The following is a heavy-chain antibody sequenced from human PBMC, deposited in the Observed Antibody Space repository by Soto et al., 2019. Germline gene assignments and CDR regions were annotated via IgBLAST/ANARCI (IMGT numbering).Heavy chain of an antibody. CDR2: IKQDGSEK. J-gene: IGHJ4*02. CDR3: ARDLVHDYGVPK. D-gene: IGHD4-17*01. CDR1: VFTFSSYW. Sequence: GGSLRLSCAASVFTFSSYWMSWVRQAPGKWLEWLANIKQDGSEKXXVDSVKGPXTISRYNSKNSXYLQTXSLRAEDTAVYYCARDLVHDYGVPKRGQGTLVTVSS. V-gene: IGHV3-7*01.